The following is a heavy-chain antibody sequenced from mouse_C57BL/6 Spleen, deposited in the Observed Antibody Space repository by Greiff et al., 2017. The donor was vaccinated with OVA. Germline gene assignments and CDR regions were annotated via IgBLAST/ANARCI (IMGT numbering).Heavy chain of an antibody. CDR3: ARPVDIWYFDV. D-gene: IGHD3-3*01. J-gene: IGHJ1*03. CDR2: ISSGSSTI. Sequence: EVHLVESGGGLVKPGGSLKLSCAASGFTFSDYGMHWVRQAPEKGLEWVAYISSGSSTIYYADTVKGRFTISSDNAKNTLFLQMTSLRSEDTAMYYCARPVDIWYFDVWGTGTTVTVSS. CDR1: GFTFSDYG. V-gene: IGHV5-17*01.